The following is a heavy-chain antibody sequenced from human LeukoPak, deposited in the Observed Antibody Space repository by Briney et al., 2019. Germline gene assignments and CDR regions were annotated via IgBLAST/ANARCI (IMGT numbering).Heavy chain of an antibody. D-gene: IGHD3-10*01. V-gene: IGHV3-73*01. Sequence: GGSLRLSCAASGFTFSGSAMHWVRQASGKGLEWVGRIRSKGNSYAPAYAASVKGRFTISRDDSKNTAYLQMNSLKTEDTAVYYCTRENSGSNYGYSDYWGQGTLVTVSS. CDR3: TRENSGSNYGYSDY. CDR2: IRSKGNSYAP. CDR1: GFTFSGSA. J-gene: IGHJ4*02.